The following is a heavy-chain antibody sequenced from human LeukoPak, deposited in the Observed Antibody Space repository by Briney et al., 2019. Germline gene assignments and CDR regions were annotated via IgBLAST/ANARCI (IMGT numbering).Heavy chain of an antibody. V-gene: IGHV3-23*01. CDR2: ISGSGGST. CDR3: ARVNRYSGSYSHFDY. CDR1: GFTFSSYA. D-gene: IGHD1-26*01. Sequence: GGSLRLSCAASGFTFSSYAMSWVRQARGRGLEGGSAISGSGGSTYYADSVKGRFTISRDNSKNTLYLQMNSLRAEDTAVYYCARVNRYSGSYSHFDYWGQGTLVTVSS. J-gene: IGHJ4*02.